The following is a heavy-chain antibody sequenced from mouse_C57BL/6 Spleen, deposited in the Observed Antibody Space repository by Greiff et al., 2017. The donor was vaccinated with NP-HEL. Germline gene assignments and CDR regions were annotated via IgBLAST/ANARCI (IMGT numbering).Heavy chain of an antibody. Sequence: VQLQQSGPGLVQPSQSLSITCTVSGFSLTSYGVHWVRQSPGKGLEWLGVIWRGGSTDYNAAFMSRLSITKDNSKSQVFFKMNSLQADDTAIDYCAKNPPYDYDYAMDYWGQGTSVTVSS. D-gene: IGHD2-4*01. CDR1: GFSLTSYG. V-gene: IGHV2-5*01. CDR3: AKNPPYDYDYAMDY. CDR2: IWRGGST. J-gene: IGHJ4*01.